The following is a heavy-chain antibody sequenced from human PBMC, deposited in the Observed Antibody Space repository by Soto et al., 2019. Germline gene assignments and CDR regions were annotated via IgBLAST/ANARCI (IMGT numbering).Heavy chain of an antibody. Sequence: QVQLVQSGAEVRKPGSSVKVSCKASGGTFGRYPISWVRQAPGQGLEWMGRNIPMLDLTTYAPKFQGRVTMTADKSTSVAYMELTSLRSEDTAIYYCARDLGVVIAAGYFDLWGRGTPVTVSS. CDR1: GGTFGRYP. V-gene: IGHV1-69*04. CDR2: NIPMLDLT. J-gene: IGHJ2*01. D-gene: IGHD2-15*01. CDR3: ARDLGVVIAAGYFDL.